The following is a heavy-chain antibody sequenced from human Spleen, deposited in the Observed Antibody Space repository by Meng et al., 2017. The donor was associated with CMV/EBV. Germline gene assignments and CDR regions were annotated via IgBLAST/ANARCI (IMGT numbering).Heavy chain of an antibody. Sequence: LGSGGGLVRSGGSLGLSCAASGFTFSDFAMNWVRQAPGKGLEWVSTVSGSGTSTYYADSVKGRFTISRDNSKNTLYLQMNSLRADDTALYYCANRDPSPTLGGIWGQGTMVTVSS. CDR1: GFTFSDFA. CDR3: ANRDPSPTLGGI. CDR2: VSGSGTST. D-gene: IGHD3-16*01. V-gene: IGHV3-23*01. J-gene: IGHJ3*02.